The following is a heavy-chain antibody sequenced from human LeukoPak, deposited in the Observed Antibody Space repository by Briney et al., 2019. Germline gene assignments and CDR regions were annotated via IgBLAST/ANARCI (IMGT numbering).Heavy chain of an antibody. CDR3: ARDPYSGYYGDYYYYYMDV. CDR1: GFTFSSYE. D-gene: IGHD5-12*01. CDR2: ISSSGSTI. Sequence: GSLRLSCAASGFTFSSYEMNWVRQAPGKGLEWVSYISSSGSTIYYADSVKGRFTISRDNAKNSLYLQINSLRAEDTAVYYCARDPYSGYYGDYYYYYMDVWGKGTTVTISS. V-gene: IGHV3-48*03. J-gene: IGHJ6*03.